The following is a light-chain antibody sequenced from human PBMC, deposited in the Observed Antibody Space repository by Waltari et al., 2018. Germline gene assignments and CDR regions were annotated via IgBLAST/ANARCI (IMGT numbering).Light chain of an antibody. V-gene: IGKV4-1*01. J-gene: IGKJ4*01. CDR1: QSVLYSSNNKNY. CDR3: QQYYSSPLT. CDR2: WAS. Sequence: DIVMTQSPDSLAVSLGERATINCKSSQSVLYSSNNKNYLAWYQLKPGQPPNLLIYWASTREAGVPDRFSGSGSGTDFTHTINSLKAEDGAVYYCQQYYSSPLTFGGGTKVEIK.